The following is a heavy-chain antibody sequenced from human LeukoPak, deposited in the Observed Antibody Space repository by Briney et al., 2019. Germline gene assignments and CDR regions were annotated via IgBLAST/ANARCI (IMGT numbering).Heavy chain of an antibody. V-gene: IGHV1-2*02. D-gene: IGHD1-26*01. CDR1: GYTFTGYY. J-gene: IGHJ4*02. CDR3: ARDRVGAGRNSFDY. CDR2: INPNSGGT. Sequence: ASVKVSCKASGYTFTGYYIHWVRQAPGQGLEWMGWINPNSGGTNFAQRFQGRVTLTRDTSISTAYMELSRLRSDDTAVFYCARDRVGAGRNSFDYWGQGTLVTVSS.